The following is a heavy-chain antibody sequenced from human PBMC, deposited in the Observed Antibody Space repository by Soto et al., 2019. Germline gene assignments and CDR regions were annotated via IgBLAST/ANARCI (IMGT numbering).Heavy chain of an antibody. CDR1: GFTFSSYS. V-gene: IGHV3-21*01. CDR3: ARDRQLVPLPYGMDV. J-gene: IGHJ6*02. D-gene: IGHD6-6*01. Sequence: PRGSLRLSCAASGFTFSSYSMNWVRQAPGKGLEWVSSISSSSSYIYYADSVKGRFTISRDNAKNSLYLQMNSLRAEDTAVYYCARDRQLVPLPYGMDVWGQGTTVTVSS. CDR2: ISSSSSYI.